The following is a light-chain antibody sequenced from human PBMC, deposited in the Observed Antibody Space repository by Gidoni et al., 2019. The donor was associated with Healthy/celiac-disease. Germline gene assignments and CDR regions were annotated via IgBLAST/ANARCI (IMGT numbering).Light chain of an antibody. CDR3: NSRDSSGNHWV. V-gene: IGLV3-19*01. Sequence: SSELTQDPAVSVALGQTVRITCQGDSLRSYYASWYQQKPGQAPVLVLYGKNTRPSGIPDRFAGSSSGNTASLTITGAQAEDEADYYCNSRDSSGNHWVFGGGTKLTVL. J-gene: IGLJ3*02. CDR2: GKN. CDR1: SLRSYY.